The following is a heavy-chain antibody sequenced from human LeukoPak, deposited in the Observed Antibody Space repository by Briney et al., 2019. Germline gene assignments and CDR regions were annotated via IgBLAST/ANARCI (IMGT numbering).Heavy chain of an antibody. CDR3: ARDITPRKLERVFDP. D-gene: IGHD1-1*01. CDR2: IKQDGSEK. CDR1: GFTFSSYW. V-gene: IGHV3-7*01. Sequence: PGGSLRLSCAASGFTFSSYWMSWVRQAPGKGLEGVANIKQDGSEKYYVDSVKGRFTISRDNAKNSLYLQMNSLRAEDTAVYYCARDITPRKLERVFDPWGQGTLVTVSS. J-gene: IGHJ5*02.